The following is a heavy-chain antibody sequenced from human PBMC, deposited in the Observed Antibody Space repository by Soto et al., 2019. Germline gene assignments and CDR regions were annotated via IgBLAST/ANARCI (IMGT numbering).Heavy chain of an antibody. D-gene: IGHD3-10*01. V-gene: IGHV4-59*01. CDR3: ARDGYDGSGSPYPAY. CDR2: VYYLGST. J-gene: IGHJ4*02. CDR1: GGSMSEYF. Sequence: SETLSLTCSVSGGSMSEYFWSWIRQSPERGLEWVGYVYYLGSTDYNPSLKSRVTISVDTSKRQFSLRLSSVTAADAAIYSCARDGYDGSGSPYPAYWGPGTQVTVSS.